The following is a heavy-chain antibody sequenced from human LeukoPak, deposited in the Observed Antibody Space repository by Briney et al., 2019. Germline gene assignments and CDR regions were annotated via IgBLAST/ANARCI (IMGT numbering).Heavy chain of an antibody. CDR3: AKDRPQFCSSVSCYVFDY. D-gene: IGHD2-2*01. CDR1: RFTVSSNY. Sequence: PGGSLRLSCAATRFTVSSNYMTWVRQAPGRGLEWVSSISGSGGGTYYADSVKGRFTISRDNSKNTLYLQMNSLRAEDTALYYCAKDRPQFCSSVSCYVFDYWGQGTLVTVSS. V-gene: IGHV3-23*01. CDR2: ISGSGGGT. J-gene: IGHJ4*02.